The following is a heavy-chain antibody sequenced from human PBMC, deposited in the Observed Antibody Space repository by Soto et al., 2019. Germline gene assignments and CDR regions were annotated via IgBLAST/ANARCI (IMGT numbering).Heavy chain of an antibody. CDR3: AAGGSSGRYGAFDI. CDR2: IVVGRGNT. Sequence: GASVKVSCKASGFTFTSSAMQWVRQARGQRLEWIGWIVVGRGNTNYAQKFQERVTITRDMSTSTAYMELSSLRSEDTAVYYCAAGGSSGRYGAFDIWGQGTMVTVSS. V-gene: IGHV1-58*02. D-gene: IGHD6-19*01. J-gene: IGHJ3*02. CDR1: GFTFTSSA.